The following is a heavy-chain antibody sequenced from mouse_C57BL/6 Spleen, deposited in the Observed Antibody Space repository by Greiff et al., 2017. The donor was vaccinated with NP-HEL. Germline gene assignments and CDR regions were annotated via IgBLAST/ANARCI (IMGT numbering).Heavy chain of an antibody. CDR2: IDPANGNT. CDR3: ARRITTVVADWYFDV. J-gene: IGHJ1*03. V-gene: IGHV14-3*01. D-gene: IGHD1-1*01. CDR1: GFNIKNTY. Sequence: VQLQQSVAELVRPGASVKLSCTASGFNIKNTYMHWVKQRPEQGLEWIGRIDPANGNTKYAPKFQGKATITADTSSNTAYLQLSSLPSEDPAIYYCARRITTVVADWYFDVWGTGTTVTVSS.